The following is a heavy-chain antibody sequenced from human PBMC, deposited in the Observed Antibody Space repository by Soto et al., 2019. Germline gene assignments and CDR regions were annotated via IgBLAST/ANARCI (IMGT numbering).Heavy chain of an antibody. D-gene: IGHD6-6*01. CDR2: INTNTGNP. Sequence: ASVKVSCKASGYTFTSYAMNWVRQAPGQGLEWMGWINTNTGNPTYAQGFTGRFDFYLDTSVSTAYLQICSLKAEDTAVFYCELFYRGRQLGGSGDFDYWGHGTLVTVSS. CDR3: ELFYRGRQLGGSGDFDY. J-gene: IGHJ4*01. V-gene: IGHV7-4-1*01. CDR1: GYTFTSYA.